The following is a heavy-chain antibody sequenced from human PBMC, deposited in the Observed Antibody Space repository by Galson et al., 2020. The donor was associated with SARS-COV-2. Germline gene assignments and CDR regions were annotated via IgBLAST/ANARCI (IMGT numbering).Heavy chain of an antibody. CDR3: AKVLRYGAIPYFDY. CDR1: TFIFRSYS. V-gene: IGHV3-23*01. J-gene: IGHJ4*02. CDR2: TSDNGSHA. D-gene: IGHD4-17*01. Sequence: GGSLTLSRAAATFIFRSYSISWDRHLPGNVLEWVSTTSDNGSHAYHADSVTGRLTIPRDNSKNTLYLQMNSLGAEDPAVSYCAKVLRYGAIPYFDYWGQGTLVTVSS.